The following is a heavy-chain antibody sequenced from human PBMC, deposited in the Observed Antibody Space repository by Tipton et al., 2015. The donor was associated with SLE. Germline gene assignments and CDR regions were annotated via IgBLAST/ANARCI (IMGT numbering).Heavy chain of an antibody. CDR1: GDAISRGVYY. V-gene: IGHV3-11*04. CDR2: ISSSGSTI. Sequence: LSLTCTVSGDAISRGVYYWSWIRQHPGKGLEWVSYISSSGSTIYYADSVKGRFTISRDNAKNSLYLQMNSLRAEDTAVYYCAAELERQCFDYWGQGTLVTVSS. CDR3: AAELERQCFDY. J-gene: IGHJ4*02. D-gene: IGHD1-1*01.